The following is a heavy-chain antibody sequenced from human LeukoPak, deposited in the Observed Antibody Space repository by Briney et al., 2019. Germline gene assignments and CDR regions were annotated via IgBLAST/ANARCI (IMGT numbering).Heavy chain of an antibody. CDR1: GFTFSSYA. V-gene: IGHV3-23*01. CDR3: AKGYRGYSCGLGAFDI. J-gene: IGHJ3*02. D-gene: IGHD5-18*01. CDR2: ISGSGGST. Sequence: PGGSLRLSCAASGFTFSSYAMSWVRQAPGKGLEWVSYISGSGGSTYYADSVKGRFTISRDNSKNTLYLQMNSLRAEDTAVYYCAKGYRGYSCGLGAFDIWGQGTMVTVSS.